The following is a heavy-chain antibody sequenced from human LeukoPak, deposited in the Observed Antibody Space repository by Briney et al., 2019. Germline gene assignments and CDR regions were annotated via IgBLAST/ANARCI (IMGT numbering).Heavy chain of an antibody. CDR2: INLNSGDT. Sequence: GASVKVSCKASGYAFTGYCIHWVRQAPGQGLEWMGWINLNSGDTNYAQKFQGRVTVTRDTSISTAYMELSRLRSDDTAVYYCAREGGYRGDYWGQGTLVTVSS. CDR1: GYAFTGYC. CDR3: AREGGYRGDY. V-gene: IGHV1-2*02. J-gene: IGHJ4*02. D-gene: IGHD3-16*02.